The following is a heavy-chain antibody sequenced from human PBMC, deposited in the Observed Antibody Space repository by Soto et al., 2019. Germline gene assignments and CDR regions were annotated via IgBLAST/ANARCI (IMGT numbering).Heavy chain of an antibody. CDR1: GYTFTRYG. J-gene: IGHJ4*02. D-gene: IGHD1-26*01. V-gene: IGHV1-3*01. Sequence: GSVKVSCKGSGYTFTRYGMHWLRQAPGQRLEWMGWINAGNGNTKYSQNFQGRVTITRDTSASTAYMELSSLRSEDTAVYYCARDWMGAIGYWGQGTLVTVSS. CDR3: ARDWMGAIGY. CDR2: INAGNGNT.